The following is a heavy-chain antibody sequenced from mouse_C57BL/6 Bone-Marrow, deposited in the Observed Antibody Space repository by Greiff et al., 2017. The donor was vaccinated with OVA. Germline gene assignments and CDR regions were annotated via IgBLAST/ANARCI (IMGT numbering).Heavy chain of an antibody. Sequence: QVQLKESGPGLVQPSQSLSITCTVSGFSLTSYGVHWVRQSPGKGLEWLGVIWSGGSTDYNAAFISRLSISKDNSKSQVFFKMNSLQADDTAIYYCARNHLYDGYYGFDYWGQGTTLTVSS. CDR2: IWSGGST. V-gene: IGHV2-2*01. D-gene: IGHD2-3*01. CDR1: GFSLTSYG. J-gene: IGHJ2*01. CDR3: ARNHLYDGYYGFDY.